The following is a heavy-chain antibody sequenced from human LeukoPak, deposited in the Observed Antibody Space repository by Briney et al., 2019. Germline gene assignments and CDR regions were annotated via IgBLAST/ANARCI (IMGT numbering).Heavy chain of an antibody. CDR2: IYRGGPT. V-gene: IGHV3-66*01. Sequence: GGSLRLSCAASGLTVSSNYMSWVRQAPGKGLEWVSDIYRGGPTYYADSVKGRFTISRDNSKNTLYLQMNSLRDEDTAVYYCARDSYVDSEAVRWFDPWGQGTLVTVSS. D-gene: IGHD4-17*01. J-gene: IGHJ5*02. CDR3: ARDSYVDSEAVRWFDP. CDR1: GLTVSSNY.